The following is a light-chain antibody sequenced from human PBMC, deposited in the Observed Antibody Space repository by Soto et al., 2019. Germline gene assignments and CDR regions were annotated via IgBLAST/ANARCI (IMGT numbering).Light chain of an antibody. Sequence: SQPAWSSGDPGQLVTISCTGISSDVGLYDYVSRYQQQRGKVPKLLIYEVIQQSPGVPDCFSSSKCGRTASLNVAGLQAEDEVDYYSSSYEGKGNYVNGNGT. V-gene: IGLV2-8*01. J-gene: IGLJ1*01. CDR1: SSDVGLYDY. CDR3: SSYEGKGNYV. CDR2: EVI.